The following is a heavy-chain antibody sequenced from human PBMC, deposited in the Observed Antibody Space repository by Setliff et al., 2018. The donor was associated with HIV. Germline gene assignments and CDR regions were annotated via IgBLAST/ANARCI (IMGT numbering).Heavy chain of an antibody. CDR1: GYSISSGYY. Sequence: SETLSLTCAVSGYSISSGYYWGWIRRPPGKGLEWIGSIYHSGSTYYNPSLKSRVTISVDTSKNQFSLKLSSVPAADTAVYYCARSIAVAGPYFDYWGQGTLVTVSS. V-gene: IGHV4-38-2*01. CDR2: IYHSGST. J-gene: IGHJ4*02. D-gene: IGHD6-19*01. CDR3: ARSIAVAGPYFDY.